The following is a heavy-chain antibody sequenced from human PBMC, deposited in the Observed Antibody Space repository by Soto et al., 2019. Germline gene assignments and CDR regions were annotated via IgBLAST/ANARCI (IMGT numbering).Heavy chain of an antibody. D-gene: IGHD5-12*01. J-gene: IGHJ4*02. CDR2: INAGNGNT. CDR3: ARRKWSRYDGFDY. V-gene: IGHV1-3*01. Sequence: QVQLVQSGAEVKKPGASVKVSCKASGYTITSYAMHWVRQAPGQRLEWMGWINAGNGNTKYSQKFQGRVTITRDTSASTAYMELSSLRSEDTAVYYCARRKWSRYDGFDYWGQGTLVTVSS. CDR1: GYTITSYA.